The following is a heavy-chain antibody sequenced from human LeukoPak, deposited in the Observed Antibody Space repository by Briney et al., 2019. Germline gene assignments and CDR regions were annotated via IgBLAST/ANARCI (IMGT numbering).Heavy chain of an antibody. V-gene: IGHV3-30-3*01. CDR1: GFTFSNYA. Sequence: PGGSLRLSCAASGFTFSNYAMHWVRQAPGKGLEWMAIISYDGSNKDCADSVKGRFTISRDNSKNTLYLQMNSLRAEDTAVYYCARDMPLPGGIWGQGTLVTVSS. CDR2: ISYDGSNK. D-gene: IGHD2-2*01. J-gene: IGHJ4*02. CDR3: ARDMPLPGGI.